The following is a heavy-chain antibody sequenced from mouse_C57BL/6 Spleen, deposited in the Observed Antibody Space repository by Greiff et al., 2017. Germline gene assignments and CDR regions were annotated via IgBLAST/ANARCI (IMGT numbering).Heavy chain of an antibody. CDR2: IWSGGST. D-gene: IGHD2-12*01. Sequence: VQLQQSGPGLVQPSPCLSITCTVSGFSLTSYGVHWVRQSPGKGLEWLGVIWSGGSTDYNAAFISSLSISKDNSKSQVFFKMNSLQADDTAIYYCASIGYFDVWGTGTTVTVSS. J-gene: IGHJ1*03. CDR3: ASIGYFDV. CDR1: GFSLTSYG. V-gene: IGHV2-2*01.